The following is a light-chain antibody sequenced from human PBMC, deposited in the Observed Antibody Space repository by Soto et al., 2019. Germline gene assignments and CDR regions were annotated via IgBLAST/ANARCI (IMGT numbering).Light chain of an antibody. CDR1: RTDVGGYDF. J-gene: IGLJ1*01. V-gene: IGLV2-14*01. CDR2: EVS. CDR3: SSYVSSSTHV. Sequence: QSVLTQPASVSGSPGQSITISCTGTRTDVGGYDFVSWYQQHPGKVPKLIIYEVSNRPSGVSNRFSGSKSGNTASLTISGLQAEDEADYYCSSYVSSSTHVFGSGTKLTVL.